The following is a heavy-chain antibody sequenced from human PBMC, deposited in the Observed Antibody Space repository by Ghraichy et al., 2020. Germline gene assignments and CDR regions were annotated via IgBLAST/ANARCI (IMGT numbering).Heavy chain of an antibody. CDR1: GFTFSSYS. D-gene: IGHD5-12*01. Sequence: GGSLRLTCAASGFTFSSYSMNWVRQAPGKGLEWVSSISSSSSYIYYADSVKGRFTISRDNAKNSLYLQMNSLRAEDTAVYYCARVGGGYDFGYYYYGMDVWGQGTTVTVS. V-gene: IGHV3-21*01. CDR3: ARVGGGYDFGYYYYGMDV. CDR2: ISSSSSYI. J-gene: IGHJ6*02.